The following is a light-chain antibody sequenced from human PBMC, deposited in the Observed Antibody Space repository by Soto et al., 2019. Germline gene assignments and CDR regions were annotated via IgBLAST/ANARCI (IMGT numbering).Light chain of an antibody. CDR1: QTVGRF. CDR2: DAS. J-gene: IGKJ5*01. CDR3: QQRLHWPIT. V-gene: IGKV3-11*01. Sequence: DIVLTQSPATLSLSPGDRVTLSCRASQTVGRFLSWYQHSPGQGPRLLVYDASNKATGVPARFSGSGSVTYFTLTISSLEPEDFAVYYCQQRLHWPITFGQGTRLEIK.